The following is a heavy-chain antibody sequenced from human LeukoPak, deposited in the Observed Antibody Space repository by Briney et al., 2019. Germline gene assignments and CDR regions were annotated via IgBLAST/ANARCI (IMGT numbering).Heavy chain of an antibody. CDR1: GYTFTSYG. V-gene: IGHV1-18*01. Sequence: ASVKVSCKASGYTFTSYGISWLRQAPGQGLEWMGWISAYNGNTNYAQKLQGRVTMTTDTSTSTAYMELRSLRSDDTAVYYCARGPPVVTAIDYGMDVWGQGTMVTVSS. D-gene: IGHD2-21*02. CDR2: ISAYNGNT. CDR3: ARGPPVVTAIDYGMDV. J-gene: IGHJ6*02.